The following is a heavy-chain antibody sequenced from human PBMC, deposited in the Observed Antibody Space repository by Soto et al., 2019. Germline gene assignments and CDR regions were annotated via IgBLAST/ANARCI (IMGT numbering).Heavy chain of an antibody. CDR3: AKEMGYNWNSFAY. D-gene: IGHD1-20*01. CDR2: IYYTGST. CDR1: GGSVSRGSYY. J-gene: IGHJ4*02. Sequence: SSETLSLTCTVSGGSVSRGSYYWSWIRQPPGEGLEWIGYIYYTGSTNYNPSLKSRVTMSVDTSKNQFSLNLSSVTAADTAVYYCAKEMGYNWNSFAYWGQGTLVTVSS. V-gene: IGHV4-61*01.